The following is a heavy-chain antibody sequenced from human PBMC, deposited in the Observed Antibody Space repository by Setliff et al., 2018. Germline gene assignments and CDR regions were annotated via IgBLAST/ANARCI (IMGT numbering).Heavy chain of an antibody. CDR2: ISAFNGGT. V-gene: IGHV1-18*01. J-gene: IGHJ4*02. Sequence: ASVKVSCKASGFTFTIYGVNWVRQAPGQGLEWMGWISAFNGGTNYPQKFLGRVTVTTDTSTGTAYMELGSLTSDDTAIYYCARINFYVSSGYYYAPDYWGPGTLVTVSS. D-gene: IGHD3-22*01. CDR3: ARINFYVSSGYYYAPDY. CDR1: GFTFTIYG.